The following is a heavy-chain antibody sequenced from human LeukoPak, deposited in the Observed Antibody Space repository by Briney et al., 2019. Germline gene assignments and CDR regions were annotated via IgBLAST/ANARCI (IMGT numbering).Heavy chain of an antibody. D-gene: IGHD3-10*01. V-gene: IGHV3-23*01. Sequence: RSLILSCAASGLTFSRYAMSWVRQAPGKGLEWVSAIIGSGGSTYYADSVKGRFTISRDNSKNTLYLQMNSLRAEDTAVYYCAKIPTYYYGAGSGAFDIWGQGTMVTVSS. CDR2: IIGSGGST. CDR1: GLTFSRYA. J-gene: IGHJ3*02. CDR3: AKIPTYYYGAGSGAFDI.